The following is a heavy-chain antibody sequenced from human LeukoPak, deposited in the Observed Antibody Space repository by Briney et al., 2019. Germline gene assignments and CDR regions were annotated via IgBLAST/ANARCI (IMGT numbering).Heavy chain of an antibody. Sequence: PSETLSLTCTVSGGSISSGSYYWSWIRQPAGKGLEWIGRIYTSGSTNYNPSLKSRVTISVDTSKNQFSLKLSSVTAADTAVYYCARVMSGYSYGYPDYWGQGTLVTVSS. D-gene: IGHD5-18*01. CDR3: ARVMSGYSYGYPDY. J-gene: IGHJ4*02. CDR2: IYTSGST. V-gene: IGHV4-61*02. CDR1: GGSISSGSYY.